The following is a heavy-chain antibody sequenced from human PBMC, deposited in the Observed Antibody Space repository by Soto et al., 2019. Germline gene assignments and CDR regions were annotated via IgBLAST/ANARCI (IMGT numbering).Heavy chain of an antibody. D-gene: IGHD1-1*01. Sequence: EVQLLESGGGLVQPGGSLRLSCAASGFTFGNYGMAWVRQAPGKGLEWVSGVSGSGSSTYYTDSVKGRLTISRDNSKNTVYLQMDSLRAEDTAIYYCAKRLEISTSYFFDSWGHGTLVTVSS. J-gene: IGHJ4*01. CDR3: AKRLEISTSYFFDS. CDR1: GFTFGNYG. V-gene: IGHV3-23*01. CDR2: VSGSGSST.